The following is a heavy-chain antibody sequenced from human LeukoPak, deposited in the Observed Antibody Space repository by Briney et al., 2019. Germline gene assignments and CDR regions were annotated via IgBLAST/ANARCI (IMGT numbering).Heavy chain of an antibody. CDR2: IWYDGSKK. Sequence: GGSLRLSCAASGFTFSDYGIHWVRQAPGQGLEWVALIWYDGSKKYYADSVKGRFTISRDNTKNTLYLQRNSLRADDTAVYYCARAHSSSSTFDLWGQGTLVTVSS. D-gene: IGHD6-6*01. V-gene: IGHV3-33*01. CDR1: GFTFSDYG. J-gene: IGHJ4*02. CDR3: ARAHSSSSTFDL.